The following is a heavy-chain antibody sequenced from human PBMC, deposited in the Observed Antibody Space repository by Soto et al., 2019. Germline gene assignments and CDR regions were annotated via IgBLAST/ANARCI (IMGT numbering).Heavy chain of an antibody. CDR1: GGSISSYY. J-gene: IGHJ4*02. CDR3: VRVKGTAIDY. CDR2: IYYGGST. V-gene: IGHV4-59*01. D-gene: IGHD5-18*01. Sequence: QVQLQESGPGLVKPSETLSLTCTVSGGSISSYYWSWIRQPPGKGLEWIGYIYYGGSTNYNPSLKSRVTISVDTSKNQFSLKLSSVTAADTAVYYCVRVKGTAIDYWGQGTLVTVSS.